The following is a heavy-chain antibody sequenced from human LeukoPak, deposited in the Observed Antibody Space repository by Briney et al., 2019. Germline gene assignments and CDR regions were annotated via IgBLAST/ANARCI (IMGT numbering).Heavy chain of an antibody. CDR3: AKDRVPGGY. CDR2: IHYTGST. Sequence: PSETLSLTCTVSGGSMSGSYWSWTRQPPGKGLEWIGSIHYTGSTNYNPSLKSRLTISLDTSKTQFSVKLNSVTAADTAVYYCAKDRVPGGYWGQGTLVTVSS. V-gene: IGHV4-59*01. D-gene: IGHD1-1*01. J-gene: IGHJ1*01. CDR1: GGSMSGSY.